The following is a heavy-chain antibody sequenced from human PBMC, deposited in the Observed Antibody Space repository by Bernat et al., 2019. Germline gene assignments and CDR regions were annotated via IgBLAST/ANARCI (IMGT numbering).Heavy chain of an antibody. Sequence: EVQLLESGGGFVQPGRSLRLSCAAFGFTFDDYAMHWVRQAPGKGLEWVAGISCNSVSIGYAASLTDRFTISRDNATYSLYLQMNMLRAEDTALYYCTKDAGPYYYDSSGDHWFDPWGQGTLVTVSS. CDR2: ISCNSVSI. CDR3: TKDAGPYYYDSSGDHWFDP. CDR1: GFTFDDYA. J-gene: IGHJ5*02. D-gene: IGHD3-22*01. V-gene: IGHV3-9*01.